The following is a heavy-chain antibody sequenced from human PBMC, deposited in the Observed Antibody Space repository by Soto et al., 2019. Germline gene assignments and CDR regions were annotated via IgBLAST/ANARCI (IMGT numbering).Heavy chain of an antibody. J-gene: IGHJ4*02. V-gene: IGHV1-18*03. D-gene: IGHD5-18*01. CDR3: ARERGGYAYGDY. Sequence: QVQLVQSGAEVRKPGASVKVSCKASGYSFTSYGITWVRQAPGQGLEWMGWVNIYEGSTNYAQKFQGRVTMTTDTSTSTVYLEVRSLRSDDMAMYYCARERGGYAYGDYWGQGTLVTVSS. CDR2: VNIYEGST. CDR1: GYSFTSYG.